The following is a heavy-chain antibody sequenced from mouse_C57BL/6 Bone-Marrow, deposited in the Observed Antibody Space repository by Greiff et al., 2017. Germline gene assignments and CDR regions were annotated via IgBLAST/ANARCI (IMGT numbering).Heavy chain of an antibody. D-gene: IGHD2-3*01. Sequence: DVKLVESGGGLVKPGGSLKLSCAASGFTFSSYAMSWVRQTPEKRLEWVATISDGGSYTYYPATVKGRFTISRDNAKNNLYLQMSHLKSEDTAMYYCARARDCYSFAYWGQGTLVTVSA. CDR3: ARARDCYSFAY. J-gene: IGHJ3*01. V-gene: IGHV5-4*03. CDR1: GFTFSSYA. CDR2: ISDGGSYT.